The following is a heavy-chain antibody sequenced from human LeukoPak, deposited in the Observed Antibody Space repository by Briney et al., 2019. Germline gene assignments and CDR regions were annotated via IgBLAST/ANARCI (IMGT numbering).Heavy chain of an antibody. CDR3: ARDYYDSSGYHSIFDY. CDR2: INPKSGGT. Sequence: ASVKVSCKASGYTFTGNYMHWVRQAPGQGLEWLGWINPKSGGTNYAQKFQGRVTMTRDTSISTVYMELSSLRSDDTAVYHCARDYYDSSGYHSIFDYWGQGTLVTVPS. V-gene: IGHV1-2*02. J-gene: IGHJ4*02. D-gene: IGHD3-22*01. CDR1: GYTFTGNY.